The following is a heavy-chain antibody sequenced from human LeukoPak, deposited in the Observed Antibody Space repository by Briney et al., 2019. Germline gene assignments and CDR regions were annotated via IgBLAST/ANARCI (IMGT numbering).Heavy chain of an antibody. D-gene: IGHD5-12*01. CDR3: ARLEGITATMGD. V-gene: IGHV1-24*01. J-gene: IGHJ4*02. CDR2: FDPEDGET. Sequence: ASVKVSCKVSGYTLTELSMHWVRQAPGKGLEWMGGFDPEDGETIYAQKFQGRVTMTEDTSTDTAYMELSSLRSEDTAVYYCARLEGITATMGDWGQGTLVTVSS. CDR1: GYTLTELS.